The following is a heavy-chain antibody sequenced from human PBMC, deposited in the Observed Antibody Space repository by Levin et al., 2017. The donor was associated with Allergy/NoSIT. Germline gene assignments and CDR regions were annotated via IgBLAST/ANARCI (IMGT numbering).Heavy chain of an antibody. J-gene: IGHJ3*01. CDR2: IYSGCST. CDR1: GFTVSSNY. CDR3: ARVHGDSPRAFSL. D-gene: IGHD4-17*01. V-gene: IGHV3-66*01. Sequence: GGSLRLSCAASGFTVSSNYMSWVRQAPGKGLEWVSVIYSGCSTVYVYFFIFLFTISRDNSKNTLSLQMNSLRAEDTAVYYCARVHGDSPRAFSLWGQGTMVTVSS.